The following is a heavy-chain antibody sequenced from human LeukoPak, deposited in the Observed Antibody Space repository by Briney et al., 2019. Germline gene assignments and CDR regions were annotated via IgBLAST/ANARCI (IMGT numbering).Heavy chain of an antibody. CDR2: IYSSGAT. J-gene: IGHJ4*02. D-gene: IGHD2-2*01. CDR3: ARRTPGPQLDEYVAYFFDH. V-gene: IGHV4-4*09. Sequence: SETLSLICTVSGGSITTYNWIWIRQTPGQALEWIGHIYSSGATKYNPSPKSRATILLDTSKNQLSLKLSSVSAADTAVYYCARRTPGPQLDEYVAYFFDHWGQGTQVTVSS. CDR1: GGSITTYN.